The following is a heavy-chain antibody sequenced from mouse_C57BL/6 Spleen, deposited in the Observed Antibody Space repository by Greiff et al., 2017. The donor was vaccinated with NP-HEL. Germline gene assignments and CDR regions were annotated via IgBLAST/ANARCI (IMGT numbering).Heavy chain of an antibody. CDR2: IDPEDGAT. CDR1: GFNIKDYD. D-gene: IGHD1-1*01. J-gene: IGHJ3*01. Sequence: EVQLQESGAELVKPGASVKLSCTASGFNIKDYDMHWVKQRTEQGLEWIGRIDPEDGATKYVPKFQGKATITADTSSNTAYLQLSSLTSEDTAVYYCAPYYYGSTVFAYWGQGTLVTVSA. V-gene: IGHV14-2*01. CDR3: APYYYGSTVFAY.